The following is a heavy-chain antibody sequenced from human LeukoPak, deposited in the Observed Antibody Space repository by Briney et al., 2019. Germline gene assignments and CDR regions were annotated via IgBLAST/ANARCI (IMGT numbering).Heavy chain of an antibody. CDR1: GGSFSGCY. V-gene: IGHV4-34*01. Sequence: PSETLSLTCAVYGGSFSGCYWSWIRQPPGKGLEWIGDINHSGSANYNPSLKSRVTTSVDTSKNRPRTSSQVLKLSYMTAADTAVYYCARAAAGKIYYFDYWGQGTLVTVSS. D-gene: IGHD6-13*01. J-gene: IGHJ4*02. CDR3: ARAAAGKIYYFDY. CDR2: INHSGSA.